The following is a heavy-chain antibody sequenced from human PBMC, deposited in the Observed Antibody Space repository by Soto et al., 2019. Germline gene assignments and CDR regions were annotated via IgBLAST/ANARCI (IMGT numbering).Heavy chain of an antibody. Sequence: QVQLVQSGAEVKKPGSSVKVSCKASGGTFSFYAISWVRQAPGQGLEWMGGIIPIYGTAQNPPKFQGGVTLPAVKSTKTPSTDLSSLRAEDTAVYYSARDSPPPGSNSVFYYHGMGVWGQGTKVTVSS. J-gene: IGHJ6*02. CDR1: GGTFSFYA. D-gene: IGHD6-13*01. V-gene: IGHV1-69*06. CDR3: ARDSPPPGSNSVFYYHGMGV. CDR2: IIPIYGTA.